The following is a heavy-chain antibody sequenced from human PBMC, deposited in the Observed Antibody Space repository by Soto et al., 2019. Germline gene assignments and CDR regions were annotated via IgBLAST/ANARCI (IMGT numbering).Heavy chain of an antibody. D-gene: IGHD2-2*02. J-gene: IGHJ5*02. CDR2: IYYSGST. Sequence: QLQLQESGPGLVKPSETLSLTCTVSGGSISSSSYYWGWIRQPPGKGLEWIGSIYYSGSTYYTPSHKSRVTIAVDTSKNQFSLKLSSVTAADTAVYYCAGIPAAIGVGWFDPWGQGTLVTVSS. CDR3: AGIPAAIGVGWFDP. V-gene: IGHV4-39*01. CDR1: GGSISSSSYY.